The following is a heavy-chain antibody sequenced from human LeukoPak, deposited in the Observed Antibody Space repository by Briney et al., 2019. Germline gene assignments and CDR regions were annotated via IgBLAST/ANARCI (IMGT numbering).Heavy chain of an antibody. CDR3: ARMLAYCGGDCYDGDFDY. Sequence: GGSLRLSCAASGFTFSSYSMNWVRQAPGKGLEWVSYISSSSSTIYYADSVKGRFTISRDNAKNSLYLQMNSLRAEDTAVYYCARMLAYCGGDCYDGDFDYWGQGTLVTVSS. CDR1: GFTFSSYS. CDR2: ISSSSSTI. V-gene: IGHV3-48*01. J-gene: IGHJ4*02. D-gene: IGHD2-21*02.